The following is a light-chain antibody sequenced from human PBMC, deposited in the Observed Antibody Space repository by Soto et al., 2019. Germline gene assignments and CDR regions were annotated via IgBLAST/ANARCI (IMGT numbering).Light chain of an antibody. CDR3: CSYADSYTVV. Sequence: QSALTQPRSVSGSPGQSVTISCTGTSSDVGGYNYVSWYQQHPGKAPKLMIYDVNKRSSGVPDRFSGSKSGNTASLTISGLQTEDEADYHCCSYADSYTVVFGGGTKVTVL. CDR1: SSDVGGYNY. V-gene: IGLV2-11*01. J-gene: IGLJ2*01. CDR2: DVN.